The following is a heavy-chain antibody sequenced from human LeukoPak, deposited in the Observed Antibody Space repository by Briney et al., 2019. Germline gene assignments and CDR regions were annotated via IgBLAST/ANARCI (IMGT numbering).Heavy chain of an antibody. V-gene: IGHV3-30*02. CDR2: IWYGGSNK. CDR1: GFTFSSYG. Sequence: GGSLRLSCAASGFTFSSYGMHWVRQAPGKGLEWVAVIWYGGSNKYYADSVKGRFTISRDNSKNTLYLQMNSLRAEDTAVYYCAKDRRFSAAHLFDWGQGTLVTVSS. CDR3: AKDRRFSAAHLFD. D-gene: IGHD6-13*01. J-gene: IGHJ4*02.